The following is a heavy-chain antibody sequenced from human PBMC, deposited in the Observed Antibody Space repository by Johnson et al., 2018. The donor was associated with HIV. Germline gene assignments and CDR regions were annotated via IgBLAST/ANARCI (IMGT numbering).Heavy chain of an antibody. J-gene: IGHJ3*02. Sequence: VQLVESGGGVVQPGRSLRLSCAASGFTFSSYGMHWVRQAPGKGLEWVAVISYDGNNKYYADSVKGRFTISRENSKNTLYLQMNSLRAEDTAVYYCAKDLGGFDAFDIWGQGTMVTVSS. V-gene: IGHV3-30*18. D-gene: IGHD5-12*01. CDR2: ISYDGNNK. CDR1: GFTFSSYG. CDR3: AKDLGGFDAFDI.